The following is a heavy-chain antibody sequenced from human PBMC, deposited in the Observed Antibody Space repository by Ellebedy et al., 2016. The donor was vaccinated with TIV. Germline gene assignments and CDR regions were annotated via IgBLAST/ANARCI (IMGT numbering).Heavy chain of an antibody. Sequence: MPGGSLRLSCTVSGGSISSSSYYRGWIRQPPGKGLEWVASIYYTGTTYYNPSLKSRVTISLDTSKNQVSMKLTSVTAADTAVYYCASTLTITIFLYWGQGTPVTVSS. V-gene: IGHV4-39*07. J-gene: IGHJ4*02. D-gene: IGHD3-10*02. CDR1: GGSISSSSYY. CDR3: ASTLTITIFLY. CDR2: IYYTGTT.